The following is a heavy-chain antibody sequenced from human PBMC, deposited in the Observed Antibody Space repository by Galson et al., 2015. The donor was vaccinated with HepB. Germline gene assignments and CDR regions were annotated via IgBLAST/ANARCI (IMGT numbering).Heavy chain of an antibody. D-gene: IGHD2-15*01. CDR2: AYYRPKWYH. Sequence: CAISGDSVSSNNAAWSWIRQSSRGLEWLGRAYYRPKWYHDYAPSVKSRMTITPDTSNNLFSLQLISVSPDDTAVYYCARGRSDSRAFDIWGQGTTVTVSS. CDR3: ARGRSDSRAFDI. V-gene: IGHV6-1*01. J-gene: IGHJ3*02. CDR1: GDSVSSNNAA.